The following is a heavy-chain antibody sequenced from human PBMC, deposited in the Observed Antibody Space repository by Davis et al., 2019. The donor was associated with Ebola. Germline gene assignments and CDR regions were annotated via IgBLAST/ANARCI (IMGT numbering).Heavy chain of an antibody. CDR3: ARGHTYGSMVYGMDV. V-gene: IGHV4-59*08. CDR1: GGSISSYY. CDR2: IYYSGST. Sequence: MPGGSLRLSCTVSGGSISSYYWSWIRQPPGKGLEWIGYIYYSGSTYYNPSLKSRVTISVDTSKNQFSLKLSSVTAADTAVYYCARGHTYGSMVYGMDVRGQGTTVTVSS. D-gene: IGHD5-18*01. J-gene: IGHJ6*02.